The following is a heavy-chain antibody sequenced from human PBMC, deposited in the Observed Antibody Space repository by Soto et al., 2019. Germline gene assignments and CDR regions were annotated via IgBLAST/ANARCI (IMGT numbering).Heavy chain of an antibody. D-gene: IGHD6-6*01. V-gene: IGHV1-46*01. J-gene: IGHJ6*02. CDR2: INPSGGST. CDR1: GYTFTSYY. CDR3: ARDTRSSSSFENYYYGMDV. Sequence: ASVKVSCKASGYTFTSYYMHWVRQAPGQGLEWMGIINPSGGSTSYAQKFQGRVTMTRDTSTSTVYMELSSLRSEDTAVYYCARDTRSSSSFENYYYGMDVWGQGTTVTVSS.